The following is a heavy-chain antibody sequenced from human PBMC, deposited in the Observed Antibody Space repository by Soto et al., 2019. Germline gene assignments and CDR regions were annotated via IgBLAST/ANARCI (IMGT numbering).Heavy chain of an antibody. CDR3: ARGLGQLVVHYYMDV. CDR2: ISAYNGNT. CDR1: GYTFTSYG. V-gene: IGHV1-18*01. J-gene: IGHJ6*03. D-gene: IGHD6-13*01. Sequence: ASVKVSCKASGYTFTSYGISWVRQAPGQGLEWMGRISAYNGNTNYAQKLQGRVTMTTDTSTSTAYMELRSLRSDDTAVYYCARGLGQLVVHYYMDVWGKGTTVTVSS.